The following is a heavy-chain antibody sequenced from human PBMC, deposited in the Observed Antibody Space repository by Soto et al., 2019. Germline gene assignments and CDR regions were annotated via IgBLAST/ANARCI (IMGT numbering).Heavy chain of an antibody. J-gene: IGHJ4*02. CDR2: IYYSGST. CDR1: GGSISSGGYY. V-gene: IGHV4-31*03. D-gene: IGHD3-10*01. Sequence: NPSETLSLTCTVSGGSISSGGYYWSWIRQHPGKGLEWIGYIYYSGSTYYNPSLKSRVTISVDTSKNQFSLKLSSVTAADTAVYYCARILSRGFGELFFDYWGQGTLVTVSS. CDR3: ARILSRGFGELFFDY.